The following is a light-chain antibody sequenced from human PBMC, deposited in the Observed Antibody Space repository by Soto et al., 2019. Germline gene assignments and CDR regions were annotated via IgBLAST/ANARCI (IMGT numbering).Light chain of an antibody. CDR3: QQRSSWPPIT. CDR2: NAS. V-gene: IGKV3-11*01. J-gene: IGKJ5*01. Sequence: EVVLTQSPATLSLSPGERAPLSCRASQRVGSFLAWYQQKPGQAPRLLIYNASNRSTGIPARFSGSGSGTDCTLTISSLEPEDGARYYCQQRSSWPPITFGQGTRLEIK. CDR1: QRVGSF.